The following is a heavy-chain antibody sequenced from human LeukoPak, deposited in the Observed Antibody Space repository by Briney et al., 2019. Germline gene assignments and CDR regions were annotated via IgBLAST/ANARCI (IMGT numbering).Heavy chain of an antibody. V-gene: IGHV3-74*01. Sequence: PGGSLRLSCAASGFTFSKYWMHWVRQTPGKGLVWVSRINEDGRTTFYADSVKGRFTISRDNSRNTLYLQMNSLRAEDTAIYYCAKDDYSYYAMDVWGRGTTVTVSS. CDR2: INEDGRTT. CDR3: AKDDYSYYAMDV. CDR1: GFTFSKYW. J-gene: IGHJ6*02.